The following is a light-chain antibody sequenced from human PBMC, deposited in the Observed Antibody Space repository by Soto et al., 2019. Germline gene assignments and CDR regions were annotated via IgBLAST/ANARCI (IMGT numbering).Light chain of an antibody. Sequence: QSVLTQPPSTSGTPGQRVTISCSGSRSNIGSNTVTWYQQLPGTAPKLLIYSNNQRPSGVPDRFSGSKSGTSASLAISGLQSEDEADYYCAECEDSVNGSYGFGIGTKVTVL. CDR3: AECEDSVNGSYG. CDR2: SNN. V-gene: IGLV1-44*01. CDR1: RSNIGSNT. J-gene: IGLJ1*01.